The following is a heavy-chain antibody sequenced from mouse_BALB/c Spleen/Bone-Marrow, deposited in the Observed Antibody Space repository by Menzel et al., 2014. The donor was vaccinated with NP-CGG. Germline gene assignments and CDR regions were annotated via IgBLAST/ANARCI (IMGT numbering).Heavy chain of an antibody. CDR2: ILPGSGST. Sequence: QVTLKVCGTELMKPGASVKISCKATGYTFSSYWLEWVNQRPGHGLEWIGEILPGSGSTNYNEKFKGKATFTADTSSNTAYMQLSSLTSEDSAVYYCARRGHGFAWFAYWGQGTLVTVSA. D-gene: IGHD1-2*01. J-gene: IGHJ3*01. CDR1: GYTFSSYW. V-gene: IGHV1-9*01. CDR3: ARRGHGFAWFAY.